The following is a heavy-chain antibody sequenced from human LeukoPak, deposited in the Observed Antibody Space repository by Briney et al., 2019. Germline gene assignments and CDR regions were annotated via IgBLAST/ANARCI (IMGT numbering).Heavy chain of an antibody. Sequence: GGSLRLSCAASGFTFSNAWMTWVRQAPGKGLEWVGRLRSKTDGGTADYAAPVEGRFTISRDDSKNTLYLQVTSLKTEDTAVYYCTALRARSDYWGQGTLVTVSS. CDR3: TALRARSDY. CDR2: LRSKTDGGTA. D-gene: IGHD5-12*01. V-gene: IGHV3-15*01. CDR1: GFTFSNAW. J-gene: IGHJ4*02.